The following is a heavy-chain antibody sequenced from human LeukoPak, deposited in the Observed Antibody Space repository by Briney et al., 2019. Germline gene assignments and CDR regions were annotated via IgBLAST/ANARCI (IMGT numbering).Heavy chain of an antibody. CDR3: ARTLSLGIFVY. CDR2: IYPGDSDT. D-gene: IGHD7-27*01. J-gene: IGHJ4*02. CDR1: GYSFTSYW. Sequence: GESLKISCQSSGYSFTSYWIGWVRQMHGKGLDWMGIIYPGDSDTRYRPPFQGQVTISVDKSFSTAYLQWSSLKASDTAMYYCARTLSLGIFVYWGQGTRVTVSS. V-gene: IGHV5-51*01.